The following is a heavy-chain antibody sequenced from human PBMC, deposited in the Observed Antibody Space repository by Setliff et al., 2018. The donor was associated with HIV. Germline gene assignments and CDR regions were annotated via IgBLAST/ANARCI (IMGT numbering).Heavy chain of an antibody. Sequence: GESLKISCKGSGYSFTSYWIGWVRQMPGKGLEWMGIIYPGDSDTRYSPSFQGQVTISADKSIKTAHLQWSSLKASETATYFCVRLNRGSTWSIASDRGFFDPWGQGTLVTVSS. V-gene: IGHV5-51*01. CDR1: GYSFTSYW. J-gene: IGHJ5*02. D-gene: IGHD3-10*01. CDR3: VRLNRGSTWSIASDRGFFDP. CDR2: IYPGDSDT.